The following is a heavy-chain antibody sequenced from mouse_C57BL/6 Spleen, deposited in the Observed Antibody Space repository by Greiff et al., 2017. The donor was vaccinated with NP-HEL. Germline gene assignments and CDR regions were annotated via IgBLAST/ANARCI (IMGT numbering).Heavy chain of an antibody. CDR2: IYPGDGDT. V-gene: IGHV1-80*01. D-gene: IGHD2-5*01. CDR3: AIYYSNPYAMDY. CDR1: GYAFSSYW. Sequence: QVQLQQSGAELVKPGASVKISCKASGYAFSSYWMNWVKQRPGKGLEWIGQIYPGDGDTNYNGKFKGKATLTADKASSKAYMQLSSLTSEDSAVYFCAIYYSNPYAMDYWGQGTSVTVSS. J-gene: IGHJ4*01.